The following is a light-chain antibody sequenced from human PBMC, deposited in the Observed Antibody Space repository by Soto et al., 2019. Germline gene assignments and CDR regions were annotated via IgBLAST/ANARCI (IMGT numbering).Light chain of an antibody. CDR3: QQYGGSPFT. CDR2: GAS. J-gene: IGKJ2*01. Sequence: EIVLTQSPGTLSLSPRERATLSCRASQSIFNNYLAWYQQKPGQAPRLLVYGASFRATGIPDRFSGSGSGTDFTLTISRLEPEDFAVYYCQQYGGSPFTFGQGTRLEI. V-gene: IGKV3-20*01. CDR1: QSIFNNY.